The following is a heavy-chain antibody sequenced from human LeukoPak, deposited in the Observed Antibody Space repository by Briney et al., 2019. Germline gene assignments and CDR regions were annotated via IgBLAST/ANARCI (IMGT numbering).Heavy chain of an antibody. CDR3: AKGEGDRSGYYHDTFDI. Sequence: GGSLRLXCAASGFTFSSYAMSWVRQAPGKGLEWVSAISASGASTYYADSEKGRFTISRDNSKNTLYLQMNSLRAEDTAVYYCAKGEGDRSGYYHDTFDIWGQGTMVTVSS. V-gene: IGHV3-23*01. CDR2: ISASGAST. J-gene: IGHJ3*02. CDR1: GFTFSSYA. D-gene: IGHD3-22*01.